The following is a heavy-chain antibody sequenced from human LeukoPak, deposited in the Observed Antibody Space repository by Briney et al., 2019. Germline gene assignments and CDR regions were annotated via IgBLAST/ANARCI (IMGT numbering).Heavy chain of an antibody. CDR3: ARTFFTLDKVPPLFGY. Sequence: KPSETLSLTCTVSGGSTSSSSHYWGWIRQPPGKGLEWIGSIYYSGSTYYNPSLKSRVTISVDTSKNQFSLKLSSVTAADTAVYYCARTFFTLDKVPPLFGYWGQGTLVTVSS. CDR1: GGSTSSSSHY. D-gene: IGHD3-3*02. CDR2: IYYSGST. J-gene: IGHJ4*02. V-gene: IGHV4-39*07.